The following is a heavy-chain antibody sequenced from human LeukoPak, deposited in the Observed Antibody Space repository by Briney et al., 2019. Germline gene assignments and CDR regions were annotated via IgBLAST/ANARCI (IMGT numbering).Heavy chain of an antibody. J-gene: IGHJ3*02. CDR2: ISAYNGNT. Sequence: ASVKVSCKASRYTFTSYGISWVRQAPEQGLEWMGWISAYNGNTNYPQKFQGRVTITAYESTSTAYMELSSLRSEDTAVYYCARLEGSYYLDDAFDIRGQGTMVSVSS. CDR1: RYTFTSYG. V-gene: IGHV1-18*01. CDR3: ARLEGSYYLDDAFDI. D-gene: IGHD1-26*01.